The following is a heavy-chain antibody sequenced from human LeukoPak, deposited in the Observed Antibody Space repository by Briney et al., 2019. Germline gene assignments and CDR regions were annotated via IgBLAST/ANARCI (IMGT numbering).Heavy chain of an antibody. CDR3: ARGGITGIVRVVGNFDY. CDR1: GGSISSGGYY. J-gene: IGHJ4*02. CDR2: IHYSGST. D-gene: IGHD1-20*01. Sequence: SETLSLTCTVSGGSISSGGYYWSWIRQHPGKGLEWIGYIHYSGSTYYNPSLKSRVTISVDTSKNQFSLKLSSVTAADTAVYYCARGGITGIVRVVGNFDYWGQGTLVTVSS. V-gene: IGHV4-31*03.